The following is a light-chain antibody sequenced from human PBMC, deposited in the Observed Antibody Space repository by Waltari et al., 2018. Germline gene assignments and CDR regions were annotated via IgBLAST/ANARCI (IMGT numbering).Light chain of an antibody. V-gene: IGKV4-1*01. CDR3: QQYYSTPWT. CDR2: WAS. CDR1: SFLNSPNNKNY. J-gene: IGKJ1*01. Sequence: SFLNSPNNKNYLAWYQQKPGQPPKLLIYWASTRESGVPDRFSGSGSGTDFTLTISSLQAEDVAVYYCQQYYSTPWTFGQGTKVEIK.